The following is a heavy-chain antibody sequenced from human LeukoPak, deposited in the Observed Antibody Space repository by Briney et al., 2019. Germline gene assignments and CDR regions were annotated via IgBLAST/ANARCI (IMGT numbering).Heavy chain of an antibody. Sequence: SETLSLTCTVSGGSISSYYWRWIRQPPGKGLEWIGYIYYSGSTNYNPSLKSRVTISVDTSKNQFSLKLSSVTAADTAVYYCARHKYSGYDYYGMDVWGQGTTVTVSS. J-gene: IGHJ6*02. CDR1: GGSISSYY. CDR2: IYYSGST. CDR3: ARHKYSGYDYYGMDV. D-gene: IGHD1-26*01. V-gene: IGHV4-59*08.